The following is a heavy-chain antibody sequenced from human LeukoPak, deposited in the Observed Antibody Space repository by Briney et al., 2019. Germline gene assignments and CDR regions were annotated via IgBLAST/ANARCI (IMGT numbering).Heavy chain of an antibody. D-gene: IGHD5-18*01. CDR1: GVSISSYY. CDR2: IYYSGST. V-gene: IGHV4-59*01. J-gene: IGHJ4*02. CDR3: ARLGGYSSDLDY. Sequence: SETLSLTCTVSGVSISSYYWGWIRQPPGKGLEWIGYIYYSGSTNYNPSLKSRVTISVDTSKNQFSLKLSSVTAADTAVYYCARLGGYSSDLDYWGQGTLVTVSS.